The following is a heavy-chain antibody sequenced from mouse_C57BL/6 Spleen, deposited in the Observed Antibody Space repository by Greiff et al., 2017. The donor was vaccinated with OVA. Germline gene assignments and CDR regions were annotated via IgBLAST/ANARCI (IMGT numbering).Heavy chain of an antibody. CDR2: ISGGGGNT. Sequence: EVKVVESGGGLVKPGGSLKLSCAASGFTFSSYTMSWVRQTPEKRLEWVATISGGGGNTYYPDSVKGRFTISRDNAKNTLYLQMSSLRSEDTALYYCARRGGNYGYYAMDYWGQGTSVTVSS. CDR1: GFTFSSYT. CDR3: ARRGGNYGYYAMDY. D-gene: IGHD2-1*01. V-gene: IGHV5-9*01. J-gene: IGHJ4*01.